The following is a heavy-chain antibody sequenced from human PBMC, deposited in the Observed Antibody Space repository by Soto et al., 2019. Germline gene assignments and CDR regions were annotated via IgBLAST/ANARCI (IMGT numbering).Heavy chain of an antibody. D-gene: IGHD1-26*01. CDR1: GLTFSSYW. Sequence: EVQLVESGGGLVQPGGSLRLSCAASGLTFSSYWMHWVRQAPGKGLVWVSRINTDGSSTTYADSVKGRFTISRDNTKNTLDLQMNSLRVEDTAVYYCARASGINSHFAYWGKGTLVTVSS. CDR2: INTDGSST. J-gene: IGHJ4*02. V-gene: IGHV3-74*01. CDR3: ARASGINSHFAY.